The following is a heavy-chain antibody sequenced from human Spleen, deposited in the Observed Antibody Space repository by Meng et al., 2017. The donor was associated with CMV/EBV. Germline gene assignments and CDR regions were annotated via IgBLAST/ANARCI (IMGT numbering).Heavy chain of an antibody. CDR2: IYYSGST. Sequence: GSLRLSCTVSGGSISSYYWSWIRQPPGKGLEWIGSIYYSGSTYYNPSLKSRVTISVDTSKNQFSLKLSSVTAADTAVYYCAVIAVAGTGYWGQGTLVTVSS. V-gene: IGHV4-39*07. CDR1: GGSISSYY. J-gene: IGHJ4*02. CDR3: AVIAVAGTGY. D-gene: IGHD6-19*01.